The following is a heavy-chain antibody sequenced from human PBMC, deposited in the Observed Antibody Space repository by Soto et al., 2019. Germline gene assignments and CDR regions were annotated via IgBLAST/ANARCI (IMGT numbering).Heavy chain of an antibody. CDR2: IIPDFGIG. V-gene: IGHV1-69*17. D-gene: IGHD2-2*01. J-gene: IGHJ3*01. Sequence: QVQLAQSGAEVKEPGSSMKVACKVSGGTFSSKSINWVRQAPGQGLEWVGGIIPDFGIGGRPQKFYDRVTFTADKSTNTAYMELRSLRSGDTAIYYCTTRAGYHAFNVWGRGTVVTVSP. CDR1: GGTFSSKS. CDR3: TTRAGYHAFNV.